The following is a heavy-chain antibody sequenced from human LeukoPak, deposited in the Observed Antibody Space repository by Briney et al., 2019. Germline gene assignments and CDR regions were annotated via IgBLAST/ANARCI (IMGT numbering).Heavy chain of an antibody. V-gene: IGHV4-34*01. CDR3: ARGVQNRYYDILTGYRAYFDY. D-gene: IGHD3-9*01. J-gene: IGHJ4*02. CDR1: GGSFSGYY. CDR2: INHSGST. Sequence: PSETLSLTCAVYGGSFSGYYWSWIRQPPGKGLESIGEINHSGSTNYNPALKSGVTISVDTSKNQFSLKLSSVTAADTAVYYCARGVQNRYYDILTGYRAYFDYWGQGTLVTVSS.